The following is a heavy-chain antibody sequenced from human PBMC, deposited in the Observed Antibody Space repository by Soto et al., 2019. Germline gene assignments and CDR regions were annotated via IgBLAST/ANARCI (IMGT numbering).Heavy chain of an antibody. J-gene: IGHJ4*02. D-gene: IGHD3-3*01. Sequence: PGGSLRLSCGASGFTFSNAWMSWVRQAPGKGLEWVGRIKSKTDGGTTDYAAPVKGRFTISRDDSKNTLYLQMNSLKTEDTAVYYCTTPRDDFWSGYYTGGSDYWGQGTLVTVSS. CDR3: TTPRDDFWSGYYTGGSDY. CDR2: IKSKTDGGTT. CDR1: GFTFSNAW. V-gene: IGHV3-15*01.